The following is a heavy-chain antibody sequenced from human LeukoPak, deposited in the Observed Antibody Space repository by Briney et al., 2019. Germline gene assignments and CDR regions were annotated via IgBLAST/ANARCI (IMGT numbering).Heavy chain of an antibody. Sequence: ASVKVSCKASGYTFTGYYMHWVRQAPGQGLEWMGRINPNSGGTNYAQQFQGRVTMTRDTSISTAYMELSRLRSDDTAVYYCASRGYSYGYFDYWGQGTLVTVSS. V-gene: IGHV1-2*06. CDR1: GYTFTGYY. CDR3: ASRGYSYGYFDY. J-gene: IGHJ4*02. CDR2: INPNSGGT. D-gene: IGHD5-18*01.